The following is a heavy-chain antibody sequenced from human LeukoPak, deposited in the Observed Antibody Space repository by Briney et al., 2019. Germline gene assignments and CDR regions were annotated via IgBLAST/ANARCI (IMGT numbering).Heavy chain of an antibody. V-gene: IGHV3-23*01. CDR3: AKRGVVVRVFLVGFHKEAYYFDS. CDR1: GFTVSRNY. Sequence: GGSLRLSCAASGFTVSRNYMSWVRQAPGKGLEWVAGISGSAGGTNYADSVKGRFTISRDNSKNTLFLQMDRLRAEDTAVYFCAKRGVVVRVFLVGFHKEAYYFDSWGQGAQVTVSS. J-gene: IGHJ4*02. D-gene: IGHD3-16*02. CDR2: ISGSAGGT.